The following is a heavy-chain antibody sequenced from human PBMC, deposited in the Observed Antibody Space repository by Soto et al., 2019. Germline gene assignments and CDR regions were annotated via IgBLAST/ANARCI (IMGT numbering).Heavy chain of an antibody. CDR3: ARHAGGGRFYYGTDV. CDR2: IYYSGTT. V-gene: IGHV4-39*01. Sequence: PSETLSLACAVSDCSISSSKYFWGWFRQPPGKGLEWIANIYYSGTTFYNPSLKSRITISVDTSKNQFSLKLTSVTAADTAIYYCARHAGGGRFYYGTDVWGQGTTVTVSS. D-gene: IGHD2-15*01. CDR1: DCSISSSKYF. J-gene: IGHJ6*02.